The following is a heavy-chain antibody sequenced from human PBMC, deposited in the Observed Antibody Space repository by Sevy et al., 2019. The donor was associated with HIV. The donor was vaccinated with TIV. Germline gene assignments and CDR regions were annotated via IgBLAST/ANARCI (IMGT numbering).Heavy chain of an antibody. Sequence: GGSLRLSCVGSGFIFDDYGMHWVRQAPGKGLEWVALISHDGGKKDYADSVKGRFTISRDNFKNTLYLQMNTLRRDDTAAYFCTKDPPVYGDFPYGMDVWGQGTTVTVSS. CDR1: GFIFDDYG. V-gene: IGHV3-30*18. D-gene: IGHD4-17*01. CDR3: TKDPPVYGDFPYGMDV. CDR2: ISHDGGKK. J-gene: IGHJ6*02.